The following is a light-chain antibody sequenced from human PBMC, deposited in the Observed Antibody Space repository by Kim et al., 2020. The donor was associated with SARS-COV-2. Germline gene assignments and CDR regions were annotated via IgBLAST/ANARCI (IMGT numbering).Light chain of an antibody. CDR3: QQSFSSAPYT. CDR1: HSISRY. CDR2: SAS. Sequence: DIQMTQSPSSLSASIGDRVTIICRASHSISRYLNWYQQKPEKAPKLLIYSASSLQSGVPSRFSGSGFGTDFSLPISSLQPEDFATYYCQQSFSSAPYTFGQGTKLEI. V-gene: IGKV1-39*01. J-gene: IGKJ2*01.